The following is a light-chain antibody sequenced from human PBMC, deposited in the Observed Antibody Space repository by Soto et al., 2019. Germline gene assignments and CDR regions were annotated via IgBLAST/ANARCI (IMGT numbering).Light chain of an antibody. V-gene: IGLV2-11*01. CDR2: EVS. J-gene: IGLJ1*01. CDR3: CSHAGSYTFRG. CDR1: SRDFGTYDY. Sequence: SAVTKPDCAAWSLGQAVNISCTGSSRDFGTYDYVSWDQQHPGRAPKLIIFEVSKRPSGVPDRFSGSKSGNTASLTITGLQVEDEGDYYCCSHAGSYTFRGFETGTKVSVL.